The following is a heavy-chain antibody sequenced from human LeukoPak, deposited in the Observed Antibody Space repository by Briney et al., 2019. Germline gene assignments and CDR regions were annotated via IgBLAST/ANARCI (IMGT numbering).Heavy chain of an antibody. V-gene: IGHV1-18*01. CDR1: GYTFTSYG. CDR2: ISAYNGNT. J-gene: IGHJ4*02. D-gene: IGHD6-13*01. CDR3: ARGRRSSSWYPFDY. Sequence: ASVTVSFKASGYTFTSYGISWVRQAPGQGLEWMGWISAYNGNTNYAQKLQGRVTMTTDTSTSTAYMELRSLRSDDTAVYYCARGRRSSSWYPFDYWGQGTLVTVSS.